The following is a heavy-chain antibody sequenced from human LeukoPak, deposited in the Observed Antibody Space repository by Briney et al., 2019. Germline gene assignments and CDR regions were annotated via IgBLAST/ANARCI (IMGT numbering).Heavy chain of an antibody. CDR3: ARAYSYDTSNYYAPQMDY. J-gene: IGHJ4*01. Sequence: PSQTLSLTCTISGGSISTYYWSWIRQFPGKGLEWIGYIYYSGSTNYNPSLKSRVTISVDTSKSQFSLKLSSVTAADTAVYYCARAYSYDTSNYYAPQMDYWGHGTLVTVSS. D-gene: IGHD3-22*01. V-gene: IGHV4-59*01. CDR2: IYYSGST. CDR1: GGSISTYY.